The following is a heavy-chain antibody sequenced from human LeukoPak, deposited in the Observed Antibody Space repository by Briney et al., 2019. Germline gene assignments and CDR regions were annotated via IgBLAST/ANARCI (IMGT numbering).Heavy chain of an antibody. J-gene: IGHJ4*02. Sequence: SETLSLTCDVSGDSITTEYYWWGWLRQPPGKGLEWIAIIFYAGKIHDNPSLRNRISMSVDTSKDQFSLRLSAVTAADTAVYYCARQLGVGVWALDRWGQGTLVTVSS. V-gene: IGHV4-39*01. CDR1: GDSITTEYYW. D-gene: IGHD3-16*01. CDR2: IFYAGKI. CDR3: ARQLGVGVWALDR.